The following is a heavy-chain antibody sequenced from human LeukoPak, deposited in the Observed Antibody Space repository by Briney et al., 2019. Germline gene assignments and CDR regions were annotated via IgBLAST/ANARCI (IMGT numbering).Heavy chain of an antibody. CDR2: IRSRASSYAT. CDR1: GLTFSDSG. D-gene: IGHD5-24*01. Sequence: GGSLKPSCAASGLTFSDSGIHWVRQASGKGLEWVGRIRSRASSYATAHAASAKGRFIISRDDSKNTAYLQMNSLKTEDTAVYFCAHTRDGYKWGFEYWGQGTLVTVSS. V-gene: IGHV3-73*01. CDR3: AHTRDGYKWGFEY. J-gene: IGHJ4*02.